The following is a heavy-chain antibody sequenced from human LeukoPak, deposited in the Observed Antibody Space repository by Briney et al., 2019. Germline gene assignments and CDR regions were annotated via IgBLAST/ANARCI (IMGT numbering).Heavy chain of an antibody. J-gene: IGHJ5*02. CDR3: ARKYPDHWFDP. Sequence: SETLSLTCTVSGGSISRGNYYWSWIRQPPGKGLEGIGYIFYLGNTYYTPSLKSRVTISVDPSKNQFSLKLSSVPAADPAVYYRARKYPDHWFDPWGQGTLVTVSS. D-gene: IGHD6-6*01. V-gene: IGHV4-30-4*01. CDR1: GGSISRGNYY. CDR2: IFYLGNT.